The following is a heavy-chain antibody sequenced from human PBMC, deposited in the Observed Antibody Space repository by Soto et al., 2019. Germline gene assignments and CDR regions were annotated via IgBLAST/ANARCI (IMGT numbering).Heavy chain of an antibody. CDR1: GFTFSGST. Sequence: EVQLVQSGGGLVQPGGSLKLSCAASGFTFSGSTVHWVRQASGEGLQWVGRIRSKANDYATTYIASVKGRFTISRDDSRNTAYLQMSDLKTADTAVYYCTGGYCTGGTCYSGYFQHWGKGALVTVFS. D-gene: IGHD2-15*01. V-gene: IGHV3-73*02. CDR2: IRSKANDYAT. CDR3: TGGYCTGGTCYSGYFQH. J-gene: IGHJ1*01.